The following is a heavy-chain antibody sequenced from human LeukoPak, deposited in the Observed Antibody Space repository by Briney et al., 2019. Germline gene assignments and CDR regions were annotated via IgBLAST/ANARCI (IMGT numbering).Heavy chain of an antibody. CDR1: GFTFSGYW. V-gene: IGHV3-7*01. D-gene: IGHD5-18*01. Sequence: AGGSLRLSCAASGFTFSGYWMSWVRQAPGKGLEWVANIKQDGSEKYYVDSVTGRFTISRDNAKNSLYLQMNSLRAEDTAVYYCVRDPLGNTAGGFDYWGQGTLVTVSS. CDR3: VRDPLGNTAGGFDY. CDR2: IKQDGSEK. J-gene: IGHJ4*02.